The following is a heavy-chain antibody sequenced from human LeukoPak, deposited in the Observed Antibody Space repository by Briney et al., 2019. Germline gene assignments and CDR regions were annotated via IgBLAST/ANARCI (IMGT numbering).Heavy chain of an antibody. V-gene: IGHV3-23*01. Sequence: PGGSLRLSCAASGFTFSSYAMSWVRQAPGKGLEWVSGISASGGSTYYADSVKGRFTISRDNSKNTLYLQMNSLRDEDTAVYYCARSGSGSNFLDYWGQGTLVTVSS. CDR2: ISASGGST. CDR3: ARSGSGSNFLDY. J-gene: IGHJ4*02. CDR1: GFTFSSYA. D-gene: IGHD3-10*01.